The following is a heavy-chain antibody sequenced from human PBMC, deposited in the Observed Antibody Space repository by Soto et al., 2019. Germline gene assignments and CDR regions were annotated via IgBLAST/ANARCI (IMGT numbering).Heavy chain of an antibody. J-gene: IGHJ6*02. CDR1: GGSISSSSYY. CDR2: IYYSGST. CDR3: ARPAGGYNYLRYGMDV. Sequence: SETLSLTCTVSGGSISSSSYYWGWIRQPPGKGLEWIGSIYYSGSTYYNPSLKSRVTISVDTSKNQFSLKLSSVTAADTAVYYCARPAGGYNYLRYGMDVWGQGTTVTVSS. V-gene: IGHV4-39*01. D-gene: IGHD5-12*01.